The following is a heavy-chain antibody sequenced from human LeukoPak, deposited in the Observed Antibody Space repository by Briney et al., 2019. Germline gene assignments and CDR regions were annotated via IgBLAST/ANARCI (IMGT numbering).Heavy chain of an antibody. CDR3: ARARGSGSSSYDY. CDR2: IYTSGST. CDR1: GGSISSGSYY. V-gene: IGHV4-61*02. J-gene: IGHJ4*02. Sequence: PSETLSLTCTVSGGSISSGSYYWSWIRQPAGKGLEWIGRIYTSGSTNYNPSLKSRVTISVDTSKNQFSLKLSSVTAADTAVYYCARARGSGSSSYDYWGQGTLVTVSS. D-gene: IGHD3-10*01.